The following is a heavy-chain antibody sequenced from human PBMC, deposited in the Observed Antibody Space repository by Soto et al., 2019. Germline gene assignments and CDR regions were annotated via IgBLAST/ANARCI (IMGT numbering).Heavy chain of an antibody. D-gene: IGHD3-22*01. Sequence: ASVKVSCKASGYTFTSYAMNWVRQAPGQGLEWMGWINTNTGNPTYAQGFTGRFVFSLDTSVSTAYLQICSLKAEDTAVYYCARGYYDSSGYYSYFDYWGQGTLVTVSP. J-gene: IGHJ4*02. V-gene: IGHV7-4-1*01. CDR1: GYTFTSYA. CDR3: ARGYYDSSGYYSYFDY. CDR2: INTNTGNP.